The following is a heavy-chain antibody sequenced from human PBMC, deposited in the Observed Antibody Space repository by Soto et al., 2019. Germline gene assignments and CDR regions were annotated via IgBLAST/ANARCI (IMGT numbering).Heavy chain of an antibody. CDR1: GLTFTSSS. CDR2: ISENGDRQ. V-gene: IGHV3-30-3*01. D-gene: IGHD4-17*01. Sequence: PGGSLRLSCTASGLTFTSSSFHWVRQAPGKGLEWVAVISENGDRQYSTESVRGRFLISRDSSKNTVYLQMNSLGPEDTGVYFCARRLATTVSALGYWGQGALVTVSS. CDR3: ARRLATTVSALGY. J-gene: IGHJ4*02.